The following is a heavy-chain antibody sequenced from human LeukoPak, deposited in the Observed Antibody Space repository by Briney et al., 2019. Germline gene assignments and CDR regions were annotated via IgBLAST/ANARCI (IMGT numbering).Heavy chain of an antibody. D-gene: IGHD3-10*01. J-gene: IGHJ6*03. Sequence: GGSLRLSCAASGLTFSTYAMSWVRQTPGKGLEWVAATSSSDGGTYNADSVRGRFTIYRDNSKSTLFLQMNSLRTEDTAVYYCVCWLGGAYNYMDVWGKGTKVTVSS. CDR2: TSSSDGGT. CDR1: GLTFSTYA. CDR3: VCWLGGAYNYMDV. V-gene: IGHV3-23*01.